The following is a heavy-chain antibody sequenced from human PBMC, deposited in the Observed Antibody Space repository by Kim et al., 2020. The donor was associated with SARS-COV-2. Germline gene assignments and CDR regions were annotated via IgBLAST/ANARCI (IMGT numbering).Heavy chain of an antibody. CDR2: IYYSGST. J-gene: IGHJ3*02. CDR1: GGSISSSSYY. V-gene: IGHV4-39*01. D-gene: IGHD3-9*01. Sequence: SETLSLTCTVSGGSISSSSYYWGWIRQPPGKGLEWIGSIYYSGSTYYNPSLKSRVTISVDTSKNQFSLKLSSVTAADTAVYYCARPIRDEDAFDIWGQGTMVTVSS. CDR3: ARPIRDEDAFDI.